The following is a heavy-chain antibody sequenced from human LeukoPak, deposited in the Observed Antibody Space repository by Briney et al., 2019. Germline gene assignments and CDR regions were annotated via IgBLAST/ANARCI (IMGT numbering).Heavy chain of an antibody. Sequence: ASVKVSCKASGYTFTGYYMHWVRQAPGQGLEWMGRISPNSGGTNYAQKFQGRVTMTRDTSISTAYMELSRLRSDDTAVYYCAGARCSGGSCSCDYWGQGTLVTVSS. CDR3: AGARCSGGSCSCDY. V-gene: IGHV1-2*06. J-gene: IGHJ4*02. CDR2: ISPNSGGT. CDR1: GYTFTGYY. D-gene: IGHD2-15*01.